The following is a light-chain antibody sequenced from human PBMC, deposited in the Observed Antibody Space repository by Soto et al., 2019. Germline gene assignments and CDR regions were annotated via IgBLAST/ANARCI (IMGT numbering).Light chain of an antibody. V-gene: IGLV4-60*03. Sequence: QSVLTQSSSASASLGSSVKLTCTLSSGHSSYIIAWHQQQPGKAPRYLMKLEGSGSYNKGSGVPDRFSGSSSGADRYLTISNLQSEDEADYYCETWDSNPWVFGGGTKLIVL. CDR3: ETWDSNPWV. J-gene: IGLJ3*02. CDR1: SGHSSYI. CDR2: LEGSGSY.